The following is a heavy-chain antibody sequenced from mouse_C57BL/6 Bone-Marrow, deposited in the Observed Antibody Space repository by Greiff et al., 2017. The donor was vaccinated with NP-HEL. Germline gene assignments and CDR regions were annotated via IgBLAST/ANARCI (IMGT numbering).Heavy chain of an antibody. Sequence: EVKLMESGGGLVQPKGSLKLSCAASGFSFNTYAMNWVRQAPGKGLEWVARIRSKRNNYATYYADSVKDRFTISRDDSESMLYLQMNNLKTEDTAMYYCVRTGTMGDYDEDAMDYWGQGTSVTVSS. D-gene: IGHD2-4*01. V-gene: IGHV10-1*01. CDR3: VRTGTMGDYDEDAMDY. J-gene: IGHJ4*01. CDR2: IRSKRNNYAT. CDR1: GFSFNTYA.